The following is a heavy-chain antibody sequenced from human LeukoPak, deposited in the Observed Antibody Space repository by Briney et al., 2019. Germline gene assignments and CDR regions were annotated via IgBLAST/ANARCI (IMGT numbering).Heavy chain of an antibody. CDR1: GGSISSYY. D-gene: IGHD1-26*01. CDR2: IYYSGST. V-gene: IGHV4-59*01. Sequence: PSETLSLTCTVSGGSISSYYWSWIRQPPGKGLEWIGYIYYSGSTNYNPSPKSRVTISVDTSKSQFSLKLSSVTAADTAVYYCARDSGGIDYWGQGTLVTVSS. CDR3: ARDSGGIDY. J-gene: IGHJ4*02.